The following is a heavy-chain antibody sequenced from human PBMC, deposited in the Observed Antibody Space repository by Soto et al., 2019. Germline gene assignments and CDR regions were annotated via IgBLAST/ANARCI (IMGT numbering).Heavy chain of an antibody. J-gene: IGHJ4*02. D-gene: IGHD2-2*03. V-gene: IGHV4-30-4*01. CDR3: AREGNLGRWIQPLDS. CDR1: GGSISSGDYY. CDR2: IYYSGST. Sequence: PSETLSLTCTVSGGSISSGDYYWSWIRRPPGKGLEWIGSIYYSGSTYYNPSLKSRVTISVDTSKNHFSLKLISVTAADTAVYYCAREGNLGRWIQPLDSWGQGTLVTVSS.